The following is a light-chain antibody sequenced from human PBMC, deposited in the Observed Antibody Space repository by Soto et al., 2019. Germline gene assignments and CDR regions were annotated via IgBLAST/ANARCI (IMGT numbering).Light chain of an antibody. V-gene: IGKV1-5*03. Sequence: DIHLTQSPSTLSASVGDRVTITCRASQSISILLAWYQQKPGKAPNLLIYATSTLETGVSSRFSGSGSGTEFTLTISSLQPDDSATYDGQHYNDFSWTFGQGTKVEIK. CDR2: ATS. CDR3: QHYNDFSWT. J-gene: IGKJ1*01. CDR1: QSISIL.